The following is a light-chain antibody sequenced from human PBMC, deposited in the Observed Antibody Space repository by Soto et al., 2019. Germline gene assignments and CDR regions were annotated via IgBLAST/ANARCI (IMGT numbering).Light chain of an antibody. V-gene: IGKV1-39*01. CDR3: QQYNTWPYT. CDR1: QSISSY. J-gene: IGKJ2*01. Sequence: DIQMTQSPSSLSASVGDRVTITCRASQSISSYLNWYQQKPGKAPKLLIYAASSLQSGVPSRFSGSGSGTDFTLTISSLQSEDFAFYYCQQYNTWPYTFGVGTKLEIK. CDR2: AAS.